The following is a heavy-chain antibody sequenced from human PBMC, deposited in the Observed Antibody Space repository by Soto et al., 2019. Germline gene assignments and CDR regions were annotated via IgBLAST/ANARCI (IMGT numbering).Heavy chain of an antibody. J-gene: IGHJ6*02. D-gene: IGHD2-15*01. Sequence: SETLSLTCTVSSGSISRGGHYWSWIRQHPGKGLEWTGNIYYSGSTYYNSSLKSRVTISVDTSKNQFFLKLTSVTAADTAVYYCARDLRLGYCSGDSCQDSYYAMDIWGQGTTVTVSS. CDR2: IYYSGST. CDR1: SGSISRGGHY. V-gene: IGHV4-31*03. CDR3: ARDLRLGYCSGDSCQDSYYAMDI.